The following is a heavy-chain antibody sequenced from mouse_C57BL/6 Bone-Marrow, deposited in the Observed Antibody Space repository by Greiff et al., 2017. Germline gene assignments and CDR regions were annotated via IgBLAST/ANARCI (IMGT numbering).Heavy chain of an antibody. CDR2: IYPGDGDT. CDR3: ARRGVGWYFDV. CDR1: GYAFSSYW. V-gene: IGHV1-80*01. Sequence: QVQLKQSGAELVKPGASVKISCKASGYAFSSYWMNWVKRRPGKGLEWIGQIYPGDGDTNYNGKFKGKATLTADKSSSTAYMQLSSLTSEDSAVYFCARRGVGWYFDVWGTGTTVTVSS. D-gene: IGHD1-1*01. J-gene: IGHJ1*03.